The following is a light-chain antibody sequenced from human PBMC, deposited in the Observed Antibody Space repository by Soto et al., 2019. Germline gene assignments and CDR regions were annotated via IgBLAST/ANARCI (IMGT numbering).Light chain of an antibody. Sequence: DIVLTQSPGSLSLSPGERATLSCRASQSVDSSFFAWYQQKPGQAPRLLIYGASKRATGTPDRFSGSGSGTDVTLTITRLEPEDFAVYYCQQYVSSVTFGKGTKVEIK. V-gene: IGKV3-20*01. J-gene: IGKJ1*01. CDR3: QQYVSSVT. CDR2: GAS. CDR1: QSVDSSF.